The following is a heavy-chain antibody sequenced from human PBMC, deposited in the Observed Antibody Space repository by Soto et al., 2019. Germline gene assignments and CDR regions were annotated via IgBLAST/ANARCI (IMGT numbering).Heavy chain of an antibody. V-gene: IGHV4-31*03. Sequence: ILSLPCTVSGGSISSGGYYWSWIRQHPGKGLEWIGYIYYSGSTYYNPSLKSRVTISVDTSKNQFSLKLSSVTAADTAVYYCARGGTYYDILTGPGPFDYWGQGTLVTVS. CDR2: IYYSGST. CDR1: GGSISSGGYY. CDR3: ARGGTYYDILTGPGPFDY. D-gene: IGHD3-9*01. J-gene: IGHJ4*02.